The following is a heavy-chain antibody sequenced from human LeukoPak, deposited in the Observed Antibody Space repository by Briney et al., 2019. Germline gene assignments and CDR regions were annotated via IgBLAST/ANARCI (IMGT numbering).Heavy chain of an antibody. D-gene: IGHD4-17*01. CDR2: IRSDGTT. CDR1: GFIASNKY. Sequence: GGPLRLSCAASGFIASNKYMSWVRQAPGKGLEWVSTIRSDGTTDYADSVKGRFTISRDDSKNTVYLQMDSLRVEDTAVYSCARRRGGYGEGELDYWGQGTLVTVSS. J-gene: IGHJ4*02. CDR3: ARRRGGYGEGELDY. V-gene: IGHV3-66*04.